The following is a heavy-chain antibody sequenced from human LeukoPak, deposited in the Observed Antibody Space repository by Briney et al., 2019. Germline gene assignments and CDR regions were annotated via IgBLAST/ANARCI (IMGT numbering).Heavy chain of an antibody. CDR2: INPSGGST. J-gene: IGHJ5*02. CDR3: ARARMGRWLVEP. D-gene: IGHD6-19*01. CDR1: GYIFTSYF. V-gene: IGHV1-46*01. Sequence: GASVKVSCKASGYIFTSYFMHWVRQAPGQGLEWMGLINPSGGSTRYAQKFQGRVTMTRDMSTSTVYMELSSLRSEDTAVYYCARARMGRWLVEPWGQGTLVTVSS.